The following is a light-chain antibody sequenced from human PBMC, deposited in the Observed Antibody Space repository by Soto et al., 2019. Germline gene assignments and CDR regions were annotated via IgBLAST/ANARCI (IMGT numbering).Light chain of an antibody. CDR3: QQYDNLPLT. J-gene: IGKJ4*01. CDR1: QDISNY. V-gene: IGKV1-33*01. CDR2: DAS. Sequence: DIQMTQSTSSLSASVGDRVTITCQASQDISNYLNWYQQKPGKAPKLLIYDASNLETGVPSRFSGGGSGTDFTFTISSLQPEDIATYYCQQYDNLPLTFGGGTKVEIK.